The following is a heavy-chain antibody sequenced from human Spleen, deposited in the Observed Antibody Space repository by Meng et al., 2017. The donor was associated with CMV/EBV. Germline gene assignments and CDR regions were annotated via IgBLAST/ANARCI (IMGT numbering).Heavy chain of an antibody. D-gene: IGHD2/OR15-2a*01. V-gene: IGHV5-51*01. Sequence: ESLKISCKGSGYSFTSYWIAWVRQTPGKGLEWMGIIYPGDSDTSYSPSFQGQVTISADKSINTAYLQWSSLKASDTAMYYCARHYFSSTFYSVDYWGQGTLVTVSS. CDR3: ARHYFSSTFYSVDY. CDR2: IYPGDSDT. J-gene: IGHJ4*02. CDR1: GYSFTSYW.